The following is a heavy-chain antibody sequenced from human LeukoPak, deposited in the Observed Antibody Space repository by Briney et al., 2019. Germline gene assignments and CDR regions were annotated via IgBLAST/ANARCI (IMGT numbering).Heavy chain of an antibody. D-gene: IGHD6-25*01. CDR1: GFTLSGYW. J-gene: IGHJ3*02. CDR2: IKQDGDEK. V-gene: IGHV3-7*01. CDR3: AAASYLAFDI. Sequence: GGSLRLSCAASGFTLSGYWMSWVRRAPGKGLEWVANIKQDGDEKYVDSVKGRFTISRDNAKNSAYLQINSLRVEDTAVYYCAAASYLAFDIWGQGTMVTVSS.